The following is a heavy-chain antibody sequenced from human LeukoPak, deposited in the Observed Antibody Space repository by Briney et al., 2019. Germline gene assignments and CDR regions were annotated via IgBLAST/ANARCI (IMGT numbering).Heavy chain of an antibody. CDR2: IYWDDDK. CDR1: GVWLSTSRGG. CDR3: AHAVYYYDSSGYYRWSYFDY. D-gene: IGHD3-22*01. J-gene: IGHJ4*02. V-gene: IGHV2-5*02. Sequence: GPRLVKATQTLTLTCTFSGVWLSTSRGGVCWRRQPPRKALEWLAHIYWDDDKSYSPSLKSRLTITKDTSKNQVVLTMTNMDPVDTATYYCAHAVYYYDSSGYYRWSYFDYWGQGTLVTVSS.